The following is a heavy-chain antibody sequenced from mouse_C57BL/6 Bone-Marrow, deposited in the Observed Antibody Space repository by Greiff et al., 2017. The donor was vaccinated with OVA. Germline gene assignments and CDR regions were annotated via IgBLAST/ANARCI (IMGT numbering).Heavy chain of an antibody. CDR2: IRNKANGYTT. V-gene: IGHV7-3*01. J-gene: IGHJ4*01. D-gene: IGHD3-3*01. CDR1: GFTFTDYY. Sequence: EVQGVESGGGLVQPGGSLSLSCAASGFTFTDYYMSWVRQPPGKALEWLGFIRNKANGYTTEYSASVKGRFTISRDNSQSILYRQMNALRAEDSATYYCARYGAEPRYAMDYWGQGTSVTVSS. CDR3: ARYGAEPRYAMDY.